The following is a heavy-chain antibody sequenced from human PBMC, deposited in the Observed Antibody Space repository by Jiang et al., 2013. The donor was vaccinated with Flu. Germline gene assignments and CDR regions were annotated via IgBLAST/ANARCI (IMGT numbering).Heavy chain of an antibody. CDR3: ARDDYGDYTHWYFDL. CDR2: IYYSGST. Sequence: GPGLVKPSETLSLTCTVSGGSVSSGSYYWSWIRQPPGKGLEWIGYIYYSGSTNYNPSLKSRVTISVDTSKNQFSLKLSSVTAADTAVYYCARDDYGDYTHWYFDLWGLAPWSLSPQ. D-gene: IGHD4-17*01. J-gene: IGHJ2*01. V-gene: IGHV4-61*01. CDR1: GGSVSSGSYY.